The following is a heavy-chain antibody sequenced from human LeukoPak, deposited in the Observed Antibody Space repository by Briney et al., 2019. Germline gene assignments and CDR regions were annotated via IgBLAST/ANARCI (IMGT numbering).Heavy chain of an antibody. V-gene: IGHV4-39*07. CDR1: GGSISSSSYY. J-gene: IGHJ4*02. D-gene: IGHD1-26*01. CDR3: ARGGSGSYSTRYYFDY. Sequence: PSETLSLTCTVSGGSISSSSYYWGWIRQPPGKGLEWIGSIYYSGSTYYNPSLKSRVTISVGTSKNQFSLKLSSVTAADTAVYYCARGGSGSYSTRYYFDYWGQGTLVTVSS. CDR2: IYYSGST.